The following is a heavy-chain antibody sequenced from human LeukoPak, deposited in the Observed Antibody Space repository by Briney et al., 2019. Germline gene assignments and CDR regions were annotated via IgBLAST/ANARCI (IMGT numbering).Heavy chain of an antibody. D-gene: IGHD2-15*01. J-gene: IGHJ5*02. CDR3: ARMGSYCSGGSCYVWFDP. Sequence: SEALSLTCTVSGGSISSYYWSWIRQPPGKGLEWIGYTYYSGSTNYNPSLKSRVTISVDTSKNQFSLKLSSVTAADTAVYYCARMGSYCSGGSCYVWFDPWGQGTLVTVSS. V-gene: IGHV4-59*01. CDR1: GGSISSYY. CDR2: TYYSGST.